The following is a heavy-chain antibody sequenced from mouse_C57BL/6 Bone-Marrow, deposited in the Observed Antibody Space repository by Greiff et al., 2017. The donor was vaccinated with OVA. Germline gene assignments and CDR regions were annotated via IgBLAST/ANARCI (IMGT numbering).Heavy chain of an antibody. D-gene: IGHD2-1*01. CDR3: ARRAPCGNYPYWYFDV. CDR2: IYWDDDK. CDR1: GFSLSTSGMG. Sequence: QVTLKESGPGILQSSQTLSLTCSFSGFSLSTSGMGVSWIRQPSGKGLEWLAHIYWDDDKRYNPSLKSRLTISKDTSRNQVFLKITSVDTADTATYYCARRAPCGNYPYWYFDVWGTGTTVTVSS. J-gene: IGHJ1*03. V-gene: IGHV8-12*01.